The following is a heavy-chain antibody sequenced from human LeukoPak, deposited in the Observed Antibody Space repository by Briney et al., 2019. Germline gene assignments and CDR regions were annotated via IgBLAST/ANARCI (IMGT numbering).Heavy chain of an antibody. CDR1: GFALSSHW. J-gene: IGHJ3*02. V-gene: IGHV3-7*01. CDR3: ARGPYGDYVDAFDI. D-gene: IGHD4-17*01. Sequence: PGGSLRLSCAASGFALSSHWMTWVRQVPGRGPEWVANVNRDGSETYYLDSVKGRFTISRDNAKNSLYLQMNSLRDEDTAVYYCARGPYGDYVDAFDIWGQGTMVTVSS. CDR2: VNRDGSET.